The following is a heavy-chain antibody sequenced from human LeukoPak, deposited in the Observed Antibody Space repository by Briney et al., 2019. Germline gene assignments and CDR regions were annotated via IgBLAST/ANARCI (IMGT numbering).Heavy chain of an antibody. CDR3: ARSVGATGEYSY. CDR1: GGSFSGYY. J-gene: IGHJ4*02. CDR2: ISHTGST. V-gene: IGHV4-34*01. Sequence: PSETLSLTCAVYGGSFSGYYWSWIRQSPGKGLEWIGEISHTGSTNYNPSLQSRVTISVGTSKNQFSLKLSSVTAADTAMYYCARSVGATGEYSYWGQGTLVTVSS. D-gene: IGHD1-26*01.